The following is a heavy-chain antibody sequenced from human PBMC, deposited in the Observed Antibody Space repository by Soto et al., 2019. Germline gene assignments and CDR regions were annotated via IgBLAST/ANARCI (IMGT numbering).Heavy chain of an antibody. J-gene: IGHJ6*03. CDR3: ARWANMDV. Sequence: GASVKVSCKASGYTFTRYGITWVRQAPGQGLEWMGWISAYNGNTNYAQKFQGRVTMTTDASTSTAYMELRSLRSDDAAVYYCARWANMDVWGKGSTVTVSS. CDR1: GYTFTRYG. V-gene: IGHV1-18*01. CDR2: ISAYNGNT.